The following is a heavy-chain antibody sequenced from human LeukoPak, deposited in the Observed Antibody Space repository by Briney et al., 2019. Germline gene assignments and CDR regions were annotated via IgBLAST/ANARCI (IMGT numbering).Heavy chain of an antibody. D-gene: IGHD5-18*01. CDR1: GSSMTNYR. CDR2: IYNIETT. J-gene: IGHJ5*02. V-gene: IGHV4-59*01. Sequence: PSETLSLTCTVSGSSMTNYRWTWIRQSPGKAPEYIGYIYNIETTNYNPSLTSSVTVSVDMSKKPFSLRLNSVTAADTAVYYCARGSDGYRFDPWGQGILVTVSS. CDR3: ARGSDGYRFDP.